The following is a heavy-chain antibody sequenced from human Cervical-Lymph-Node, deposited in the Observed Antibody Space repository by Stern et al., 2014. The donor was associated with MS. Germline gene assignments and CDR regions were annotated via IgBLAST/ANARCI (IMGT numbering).Heavy chain of an antibody. CDR3: AKGAAVVTAVVPVYFDF. Sequence: QVQLVQSGGGVVQPGRSLRLSCLASGFTFNTHGMHWVRQVPGKGLEWVAGISQDGNTKYHADSVKCRFTISRDNSKNTLYLQMNSLRTDDTALYYCAKGAAVVTAVVPVYFDFWGQGTMVTVSS. CDR2: ISQDGNTK. CDR1: GFTFNTHG. V-gene: IGHV3-30*18. D-gene: IGHD2-21*02. J-gene: IGHJ4*02.